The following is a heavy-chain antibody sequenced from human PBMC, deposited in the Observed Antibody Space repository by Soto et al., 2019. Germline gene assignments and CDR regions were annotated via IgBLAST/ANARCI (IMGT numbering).Heavy chain of an antibody. Sequence: SLRLSCAASGFTFSSYAMHWVRQAPGKGLEWVAVISYDGSNKYYADSVKGRFTISRDNSKNTLYLQMNSLRAEDTAVYYCASEDIVVVPAARRLFDYWGQGTLVTVSS. CDR1: GFTFSSYA. CDR2: ISYDGSNK. V-gene: IGHV3-30-3*01. CDR3: ASEDIVVVPAARRLFDY. J-gene: IGHJ4*02. D-gene: IGHD2-2*01.